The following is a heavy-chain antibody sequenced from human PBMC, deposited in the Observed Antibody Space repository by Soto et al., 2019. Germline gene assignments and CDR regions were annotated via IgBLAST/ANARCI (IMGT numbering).Heavy chain of an antibody. D-gene: IGHD3-3*01. CDR3: ARGPPGEWLLFDY. CDR2: IYYSGST. CDR1: GGSISSYY. J-gene: IGHJ4*02. V-gene: IGHV4-59*01. Sequence: TSETLSLTCTVSGGSISSYYWSWIRQPPGKGLEWIGYIYYSGSTNYNPSLKSRVTISVDTSKNQFSLKLSSVTAADTAVYYCARGPPGEWLLFDYWGQGTLVTVSS.